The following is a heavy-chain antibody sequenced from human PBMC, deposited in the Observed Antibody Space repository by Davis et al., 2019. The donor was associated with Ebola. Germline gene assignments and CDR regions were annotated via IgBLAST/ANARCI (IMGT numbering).Heavy chain of an antibody. Sequence: AASVKVSCKASGGTFSNYAISWVRQAPGQGLEWMGGIIPIFGTANYAQKLQGRVTMTTDTSTSTAYMELRSLRSDDTAVYYCARGLIRDDFWSGYYLTEGDYWGQGTLVTVSS. V-gene: IGHV1-69*05. CDR3: ARGLIRDDFWSGYYLTEGDY. CDR2: IIPIFGTA. D-gene: IGHD3-3*01. CDR1: GGTFSNYA. J-gene: IGHJ4*02.